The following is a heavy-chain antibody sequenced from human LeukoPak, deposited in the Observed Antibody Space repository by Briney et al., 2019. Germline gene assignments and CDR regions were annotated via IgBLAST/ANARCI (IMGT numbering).Heavy chain of an antibody. Sequence: GGSLRLSCAASGFTLTSYAMSWVRQAPGEGREWVSAIIGSVHSTYYADSVKGRFTISRDNSKNTLYVQMNSLRAEDTAVYYCAKGVYGSGSYPHFDYWGLGTLVTVSS. D-gene: IGHD3-10*01. J-gene: IGHJ4*02. CDR2: IIGSVHST. CDR1: GFTLTSYA. CDR3: AKGVYGSGSYPHFDY. V-gene: IGHV3-23*01.